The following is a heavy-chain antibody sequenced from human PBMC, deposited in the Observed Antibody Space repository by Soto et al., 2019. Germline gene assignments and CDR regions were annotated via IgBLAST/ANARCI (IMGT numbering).Heavy chain of an antibody. CDR2: VNHSGRT. CDR3: AKIPSAEGWFDP. D-gene: IGHD2-2*02. V-gene: IGHV4-34*01. Sequence: WTWIRQPPGKGLEYIGEVNHSGRTNYNPSLKSRVTISLDTSKNLFALNLTSVTAADTAVYYCAKIPSAEGWFDPWGQGTLVTVSS. J-gene: IGHJ5*02.